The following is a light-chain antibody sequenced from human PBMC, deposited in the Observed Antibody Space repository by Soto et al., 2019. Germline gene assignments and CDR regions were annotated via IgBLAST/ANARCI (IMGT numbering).Light chain of an antibody. CDR3: SSYTTSRIDV. CDR1: NSDVGGYNY. CDR2: NVS. Sequence: QSALTQPASVSGSPGQSITIACTGTNSDVGGYNYVSWYQQHPGKAPKVMIFNVSNRPPGASDRCSGSKSGNTASLTISGLHAEDEADYYCSSYTTSRIDVFGTGTKLTVL. V-gene: IGLV2-14*01. J-gene: IGLJ1*01.